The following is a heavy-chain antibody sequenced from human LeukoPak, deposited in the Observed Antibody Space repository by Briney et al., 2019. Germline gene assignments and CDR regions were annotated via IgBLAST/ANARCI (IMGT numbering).Heavy chain of an antibody. Sequence: ASVKVSCKASGGTFSSYAISWVRQAPGQGLEWMGGIIPIFGTANYAQKFQGRVTITADESTSTAYMELSSLRSEDTAVYYCASSPIYYYGSGSYYNPIDYWGQGTLVTVSS. CDR1: GGTFSSYA. J-gene: IGHJ4*02. CDR3: ASSPIYYYGSGSYYNPIDY. CDR2: IIPIFGTA. D-gene: IGHD3-10*01. V-gene: IGHV1-69*13.